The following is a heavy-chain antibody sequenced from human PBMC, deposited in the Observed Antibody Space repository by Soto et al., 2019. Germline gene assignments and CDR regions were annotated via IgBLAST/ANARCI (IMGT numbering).Heavy chain of an antibody. CDR2: ISGSGGST. V-gene: IGHV3-23*01. J-gene: IGHJ4*02. CDR1: GFTFSSYA. CDR3: AKDVDEDSDVPHPYYYDY. D-gene: IGHD5-12*01. Sequence: GGSLRLSCAASGFTFSSYAMSWVRQAPGKGLEWVSAISGSGGSTYYADSVKGRFTISRDNSKNTLYLQMNSLRAEDAAVYYCAKDVDEDSDVPHPYYYDYRGQGTLVTVSS.